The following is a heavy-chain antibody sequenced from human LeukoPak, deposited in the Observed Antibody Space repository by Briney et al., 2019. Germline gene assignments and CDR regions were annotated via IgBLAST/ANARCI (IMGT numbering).Heavy chain of an antibody. Sequence: ASVKVSCKASGYTFTSYGISWVRQAPGQGLEWMGWISAYNGNTNYAQKLQGRVTMTTDTSTSTAYMGLRSLRSDDTAVYYCARSRLVVAAINYYYYMDVWGKGTTVTVSS. J-gene: IGHJ6*03. CDR3: ARSRLVVAAINYYYYMDV. V-gene: IGHV1-18*01. CDR2: ISAYNGNT. CDR1: GYTFTSYG. D-gene: IGHD2-15*01.